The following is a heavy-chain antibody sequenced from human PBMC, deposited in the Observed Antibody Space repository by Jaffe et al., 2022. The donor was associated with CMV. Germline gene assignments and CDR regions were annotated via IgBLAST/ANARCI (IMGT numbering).Heavy chain of an antibody. CDR3: ARLPSELGSTPARTYYFDY. J-gene: IGHJ4*02. D-gene: IGHD2-2*01. Sequence: QLQLQESGPGLVKPSETLSLTCTVSGGSISSSSYFWGWVRQPPGKGLEWIGISYYSGTTYYNPSLRSRVTISLYMSTNQFSLKLSSVTAADTAVYYCARLPSELGSTPARTYYFDYWGQGTLVTVSS. CDR2: SYYSGTT. CDR1: GGSISSSSYF. V-gene: IGHV4-39*01.